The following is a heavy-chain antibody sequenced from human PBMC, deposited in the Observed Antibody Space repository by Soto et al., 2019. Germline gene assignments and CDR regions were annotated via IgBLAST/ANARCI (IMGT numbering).Heavy chain of an antibody. V-gene: IGHV1-69*13. CDR3: ARGGSGYTWFNEF. Sequence: SVKVSCKASGGLFSSYPISWVRQVPGQGLEWMGGIIPVFQTAYYTQRFRGRVTITADESTNTAYMELSSLRSEDTAIYYCARGGSGYTWFNEFWGQGTLVTVSS. D-gene: IGHD3-22*01. CDR2: IIPVFQTA. J-gene: IGHJ4*02. CDR1: GGLFSSYP.